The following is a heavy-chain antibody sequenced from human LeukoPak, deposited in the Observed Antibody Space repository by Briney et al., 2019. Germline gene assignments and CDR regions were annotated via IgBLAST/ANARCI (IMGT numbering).Heavy chain of an antibody. CDR2: INPNSGGT. V-gene: IGHV1-2*04. D-gene: IGHD3-10*01. CDR1: EYTFTGYY. CDR3: ARDGGGRITMVRGVIIGDAFDI. Sequence: ASVKVSCKASEYTFTGYYMHWVRQAPGQGLEWMGWINPNSGGTNYAQKFQGWVTVTRDTSISTAYMELSRLRSDDTAVYYCARDGGGRITMVRGVIIGDAFDIWGQGTMVTVSS. J-gene: IGHJ3*02.